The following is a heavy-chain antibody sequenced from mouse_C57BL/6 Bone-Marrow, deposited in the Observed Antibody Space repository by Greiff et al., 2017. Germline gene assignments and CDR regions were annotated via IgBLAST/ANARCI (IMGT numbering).Heavy chain of an antibody. Sequence: VKLMESGPGLVAPSQSLSITCTVSGFSLTSYGVHWVRQPPGKGLEWLVVIWSDGSTTYNSALKSRLSISKDNSKSQVFLKMNSLQTDDTAMYYCARHLITTVVAKGYAMDYWGQGTSVTVSS. J-gene: IGHJ4*01. D-gene: IGHD1-1*01. CDR2: IWSDGST. CDR1: GFSLTSYG. CDR3: ARHLITTVVAKGYAMDY. V-gene: IGHV2-6-1*01.